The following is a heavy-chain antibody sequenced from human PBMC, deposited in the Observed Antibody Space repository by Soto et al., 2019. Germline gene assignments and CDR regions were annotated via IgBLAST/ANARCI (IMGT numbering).Heavy chain of an antibody. CDR1: GYTFTSYD. Sequence: ASVKVSCKASGYTFTSYDINWVRQATGQGLEWMGWMNPNSGNTGYAQKFQGRVTMTRNTSISTAYMELSSLRSEDTAVYYCARGVYYDIGLDPWGQGTLVTVSS. D-gene: IGHD3-9*01. CDR3: ARGVYYDIGLDP. J-gene: IGHJ5*02. V-gene: IGHV1-8*01. CDR2: MNPNSGNT.